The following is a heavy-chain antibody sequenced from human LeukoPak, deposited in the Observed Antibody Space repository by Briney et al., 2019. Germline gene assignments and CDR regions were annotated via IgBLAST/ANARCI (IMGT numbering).Heavy chain of an antibody. CDR3: ARAGNGILTGYFQNWYFDL. J-gene: IGHJ2*01. V-gene: IGHV4-30-4*01. D-gene: IGHD3-9*01. Sequence: SQTLSLTCTVSGGSISSGDYYWSWIRQPPGKGLEWIGYIYYSGSTYYNPSLKSRVTISVDTSKNQFSLKLSSVTAADTAVYYCARAGNGILTGYFQNWYFDLWGRGTWSLSPQ. CDR2: IYYSGST. CDR1: GGSISSGDYY.